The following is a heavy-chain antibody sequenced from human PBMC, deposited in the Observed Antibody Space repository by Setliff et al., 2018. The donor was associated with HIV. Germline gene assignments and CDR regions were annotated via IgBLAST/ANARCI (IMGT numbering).Heavy chain of an antibody. V-gene: IGHV1-18*01. J-gene: IGHJ4*02. D-gene: IGHD3-22*01. Sequence: ASVKVSCKASGYTFSSYGISWVRQAPGQGLEWMGWISGYNGNTKYVQKLHGRVTMTTDTSTSTASLELRSLRSDDTAVYYCARGYDGSGFYYVYWGQGTLVTVSS. CDR1: GYTFSSYG. CDR2: ISGYNGNT. CDR3: ARGYDGSGFYYVY.